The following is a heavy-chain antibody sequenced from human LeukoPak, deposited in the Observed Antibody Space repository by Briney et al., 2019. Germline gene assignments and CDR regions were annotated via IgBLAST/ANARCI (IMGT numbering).Heavy chain of an antibody. CDR2: IKTTSEGGTT. J-gene: IGHJ6*03. V-gene: IGHV3-15*01. Sequence: GGSLSLSCTASGVTFSNAGMNWVRQAPGKGLEGFGRIKTTSEGGTTDYAAPAKGRFTISRDDSKNGLFLQMDSLKPDDKAMYYCTTAFKELGSFFYFYYMDVWGTGTTVTISS. CDR1: GVTFSNAG. CDR3: TTAFKELGSFFYFYYMDV. D-gene: IGHD3-10*01.